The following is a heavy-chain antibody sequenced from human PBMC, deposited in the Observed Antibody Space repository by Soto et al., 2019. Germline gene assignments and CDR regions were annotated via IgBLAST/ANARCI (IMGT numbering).Heavy chain of an antibody. D-gene: IGHD6-13*01. J-gene: IGHJ3*02. CDR3: ARQTSSSWGSDAFDI. CDR2: IYYSGST. Sequence: SETLSLTCTVSGGSISSYYWSWIRQPPGKGLEWIGYIYYSGSTNYNPSLKSRVTISVDTSKNQFSLKLSSVTAADTAVYYCARQTSSSWGSDAFDIWGQGTMVTVSS. CDR1: GGSISSYY. V-gene: IGHV4-59*08.